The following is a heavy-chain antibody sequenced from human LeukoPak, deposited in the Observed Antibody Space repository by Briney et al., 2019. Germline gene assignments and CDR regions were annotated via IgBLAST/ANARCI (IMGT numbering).Heavy chain of an antibody. Sequence: GGSLRLSCAASGFTFSSYAMHWVRQAPGKGLEWVAVISYDGSNKYYADSVKGRFTISRDNSKNTLYLQVNSLRAEDTAVYYCARDKSGMDVWGQGTTVTVSS. CDR1: GFTFSSYA. V-gene: IGHV3-30-3*01. CDR2: ISYDGSNK. J-gene: IGHJ6*02. CDR3: ARDKSGMDV.